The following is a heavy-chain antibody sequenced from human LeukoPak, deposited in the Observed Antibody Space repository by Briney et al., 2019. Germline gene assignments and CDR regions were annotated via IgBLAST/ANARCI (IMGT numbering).Heavy chain of an antibody. CDR2: IYHSGST. Sequence: SETLSLTCTVSGYSISSGYYWGWIRQPPGKGLEWIGSIYHSGSTYYNPSLKSRVTISVDTSKNQFSLKLSSVTAADTAVYYCARAYSSSSYGNWFDPWGQGTLVTVSS. CDR1: GYSISSGYY. CDR3: ARAYSSSSYGNWFDP. D-gene: IGHD6-6*01. V-gene: IGHV4-38-2*02. J-gene: IGHJ5*02.